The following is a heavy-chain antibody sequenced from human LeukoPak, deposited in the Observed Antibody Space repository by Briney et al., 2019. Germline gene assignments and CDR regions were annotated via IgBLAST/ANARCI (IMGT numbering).Heavy chain of an antibody. D-gene: IGHD2-21*01. CDR1: GFTFSSYG. Sequence: GRSLRLSCAASGFTFSSYGMHWVRQAPGKGLEWVAVISYDGSNKYYADSVKGRFTISRDNSKNTLYLQMDSLRAEDTAVYYCARGRVDHMGYYYYYGMDVWGQGTTVTVSS. V-gene: IGHV3-30*03. CDR3: ARGRVDHMGYYYYYGMDV. J-gene: IGHJ6*02. CDR2: ISYDGSNK.